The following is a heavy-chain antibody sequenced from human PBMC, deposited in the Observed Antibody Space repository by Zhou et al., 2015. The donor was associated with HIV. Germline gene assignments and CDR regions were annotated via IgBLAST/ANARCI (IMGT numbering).Heavy chain of an antibody. Sequence: QVQLVQSGTEVKKPGSSVRVSCRTSGGTFGGSEISWVRQVSGQGLEWMGGIIPIFGTANYAQKFQGRVTITADESTSTAYMELSSLRSEDTAVYYCARGTSYYGSGSYYEPRDYWGQGTLVTVSS. J-gene: IGHJ4*02. CDR2: IIPIFGTA. D-gene: IGHD3-10*01. V-gene: IGHV1-69*01. CDR1: GGTFGGSE. CDR3: ARGTSYYGSGSYYEPRDY.